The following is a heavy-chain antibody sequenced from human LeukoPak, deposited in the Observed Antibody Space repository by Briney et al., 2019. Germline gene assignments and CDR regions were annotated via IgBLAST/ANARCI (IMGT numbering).Heavy chain of an antibody. CDR1: GYTFTSYD. J-gene: IGHJ6*03. Sequence: GASVKVSCKASGYTFTSYDINWVRQATGQGLEWMGWMNPNSGNTGYAQKFQGRVTITRNTSISTAYMELSSLRSEDTAVYYCARGHYSSSPSYYYYMDVWDKGTTVTVSS. CDR3: ARGHYSSSPSYYYYMDV. V-gene: IGHV1-8*03. CDR2: MNPNSGNT. D-gene: IGHD6-6*01.